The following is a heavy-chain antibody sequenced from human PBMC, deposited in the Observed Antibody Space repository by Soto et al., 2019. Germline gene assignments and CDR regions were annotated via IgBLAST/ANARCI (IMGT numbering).Heavy chain of an antibody. V-gene: IGHV3-30*18. CDR1: GFTFSSYG. CDR2: ISYDGSNK. CDR3: AKEYSVTTENYFDY. D-gene: IGHD4-17*01. J-gene: IGHJ4*02. Sequence: GGSLRLSCAASGFTFSSYGMHWVRQAPGKGLEWVAVISYDGSNKYYADSVKGRFTISRDNSKNTLYLQMNSLRAEDTAVYYCAKEYSVTTENYFDYWGQGTLVTVSS.